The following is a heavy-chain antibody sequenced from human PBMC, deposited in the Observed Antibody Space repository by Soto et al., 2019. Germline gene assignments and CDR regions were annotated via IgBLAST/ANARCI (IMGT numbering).Heavy chain of an antibody. CDR3: TTDPVTMIVVVTSAG. V-gene: IGHV3-15*07. CDR2: IKSKTDGGTT. Sequence: GGSLRRCCGASGFTFSNAQMNWVRQAPGKGLEWVGRIKSKTDGGTTDYAAPVKGRFTISRDDSKNTLYLQMNSLKTEDTALYYCTTDPVTMIVVVTSAGWGQGT. CDR1: GFTFSNAQ. J-gene: IGHJ4*02. D-gene: IGHD3-22*01.